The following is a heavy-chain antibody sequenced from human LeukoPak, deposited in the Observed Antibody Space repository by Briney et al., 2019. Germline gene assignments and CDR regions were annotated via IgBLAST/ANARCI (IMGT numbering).Heavy chain of an antibody. CDR1: GGSISSSNW. D-gene: IGHD3-10*01. CDR3: ARSDYYGSGSYYKRVGMDV. V-gene: IGHV4-4*02. J-gene: IGHJ6*02. CDR2: IYHSGST. Sequence: PSGTLSLTCAVSGGSISSSNWWSWVRQPPGKGLEWIGEIYHSGSTNYNPSLKSRVTISVDKSKSQFSLKLSSVTAADTAVYYCARSDYYGSGSYYKRVGMDVWGQGTTVTVSS.